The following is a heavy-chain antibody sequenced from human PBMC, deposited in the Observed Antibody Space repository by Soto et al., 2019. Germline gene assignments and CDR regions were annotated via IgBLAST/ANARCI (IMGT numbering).Heavy chain of an antibody. V-gene: IGHV1-18*01. J-gene: IGHJ5*02. CDR2: ISAYNGNT. CDR3: ASEVSLSGKWLARYTNWFDP. Sequence: QVQLVQSGAEVKKPGASVKVSCKASGYTFTSYGISWVRQAPGQGLEWMGWISAYNGNTNYAQKLQGRVTMTTDTSTSTAYMELRSLRSDDTAVYYCASEVSLSGKWLARYTNWFDPWGQGTLVTVSS. D-gene: IGHD6-19*01. CDR1: GYTFTSYG.